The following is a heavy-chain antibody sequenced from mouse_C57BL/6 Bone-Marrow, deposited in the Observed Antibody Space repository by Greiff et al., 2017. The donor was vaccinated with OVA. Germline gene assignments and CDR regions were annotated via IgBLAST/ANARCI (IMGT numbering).Heavy chain of an antibody. J-gene: IGHJ3*01. CDR2: ISYDGSN. Sequence: DVKLVESGPGLVKPSQSLSLTCSVTGYSITSGYYWNWIRQFPGNKLEWMGYISYDGSNNYNPSLKNRISITRDTSKNQFFLKLNSVTTEDTATYYCASGLLLRYPWFAYWGQGTLVTVSA. D-gene: IGHD1-1*01. CDR1: GYSITSGYY. V-gene: IGHV3-6*01. CDR3: ASGLLLRYPWFAY.